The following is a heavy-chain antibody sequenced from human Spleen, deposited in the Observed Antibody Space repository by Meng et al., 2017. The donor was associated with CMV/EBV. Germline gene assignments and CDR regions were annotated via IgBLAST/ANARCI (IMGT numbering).Heavy chain of an antibody. CDR3: ARVRWEPRDFDY. Sequence: CAASGFAFSTLPMTWVRQAPGRGLEWVSSISSSGTYTYYAASVQGRFTISRDNAKNSLYLQMNSLRVEDAAVYYCARVRWEPRDFDYWGQGTLVTVSS. CDR1: GFAFSTLP. V-gene: IGHV3-21*01. D-gene: IGHD1-26*01. CDR2: ISSSGTYT. J-gene: IGHJ4*02.